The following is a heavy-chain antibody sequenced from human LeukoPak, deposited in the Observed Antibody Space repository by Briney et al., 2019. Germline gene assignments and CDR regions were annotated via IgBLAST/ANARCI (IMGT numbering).Heavy chain of an antibody. CDR1: GYSISSGYY. V-gene: IGHV4-38-2*01. CDR2: INHSGST. D-gene: IGHD6-13*01. CDR3: ARFKGYSSSLHFDY. J-gene: IGHJ4*02. Sequence: SETLSLTCAVSGYSISSGYYWGWIRQPPGKGLECIGSINHSGSTYYNPSLNSRVLISVDMSKDQFSLKLSSLTAADTAIYYCARFKGYSSSLHFDYWGQGTLVTVSS.